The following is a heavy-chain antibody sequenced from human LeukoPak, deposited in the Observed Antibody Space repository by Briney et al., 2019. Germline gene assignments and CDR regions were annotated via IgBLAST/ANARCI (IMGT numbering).Heavy chain of an antibody. CDR3: VKNDGWFHLAQ. Sequence: PGGSQRLSCAASGFYFRDHWMDWVRQAPGKGLEWVGHIKTDGSETYYLDSLKGRISISRDNTNNALYLQMNSLRVEDTAVYYCVKNDGWFHLAQWGQGTLVTVSS. D-gene: IGHD6-19*01. CDR2: IKTDGSET. J-gene: IGHJ4*02. V-gene: IGHV3-7*03. CDR1: GFYFRDHW.